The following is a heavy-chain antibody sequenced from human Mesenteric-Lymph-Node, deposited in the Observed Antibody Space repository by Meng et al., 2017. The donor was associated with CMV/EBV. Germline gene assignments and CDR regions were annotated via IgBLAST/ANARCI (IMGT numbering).Heavy chain of an antibody. CDR1: GFTYT. Sequence: GGSLRLSCAASGFTYTMHWVRQAPGKGLEWVAVISYDGSNKYYADSVKGRFTISRDNSKNTLYLQMNSLRAEDTAVYYCARGGLGSSSTGYYYYYYGMDVWGQGTTVTVSS. D-gene: IGHD6-6*01. CDR3: ARGGLGSSSTGYYYYYYGMDV. V-gene: IGHV3-30*04. J-gene: IGHJ6*02. CDR2: ISYDGSNK.